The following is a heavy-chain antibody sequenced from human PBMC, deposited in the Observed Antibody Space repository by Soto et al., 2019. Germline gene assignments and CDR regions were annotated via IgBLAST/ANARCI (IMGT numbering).Heavy chain of an antibody. CDR2: IAVYNSET. J-gene: IGHJ4*02. D-gene: IGHD6-19*01. CDR3: ARGLAFDY. Sequence: QVQLVQSGTEVRKPGASVKVSCKASGYRFTRSGISWVRRAPGQGLEWMGWIAVYNSETKYAQKFQGRVTLTTDTSTSTAYMDLRSLRSDDTAVYYCARGLAFDYWGQGTLVTVSS. CDR1: GYRFTRSG. V-gene: IGHV1-18*01.